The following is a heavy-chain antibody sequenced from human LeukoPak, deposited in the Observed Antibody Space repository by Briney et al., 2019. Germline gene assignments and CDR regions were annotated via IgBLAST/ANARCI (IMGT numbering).Heavy chain of an antibody. CDR1: GYTFTSYY. D-gene: IGHD2-2*02. CDR3: ARWAGYCSITNCYTAFDF. Sequence: GASVKVSCKASGYTFTSYYMHWVRQAPGQGLEWMGGITPIFGTANYAQRFQGRVTITADESTSTAYMELSSLRSEDTAVYYCARWAGYCSITNCYTAFDFWGQGTLVTVSS. V-gene: IGHV1-69*13. CDR2: ITPIFGTA. J-gene: IGHJ4*02.